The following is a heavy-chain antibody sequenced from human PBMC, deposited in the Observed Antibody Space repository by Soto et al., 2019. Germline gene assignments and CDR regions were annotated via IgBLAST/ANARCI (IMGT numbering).Heavy chain of an antibody. CDR1: GGSISSSNW. V-gene: IGHV4-4*02. CDR3: ARCYGSGSSYYYYYGMDV. Sequence: SETLSLTCXVSGGSISSSNWWSWVRQPPGKGLEWIGEIYHSGSTNYNPSLKSRVTISVDKSKNQFSLKLSSVTAADTAVYYCARCYGSGSSYYYYYGMDVWGQGTTVTVSS. J-gene: IGHJ6*02. CDR2: IYHSGST. D-gene: IGHD3-10*01.